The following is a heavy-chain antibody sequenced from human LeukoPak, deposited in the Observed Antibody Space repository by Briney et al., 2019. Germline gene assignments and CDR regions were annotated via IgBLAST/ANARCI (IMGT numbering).Heavy chain of an antibody. CDR2: ISHSGST. CDR1: GGSISSGSYS. D-gene: IGHD1-26*01. J-gene: IGHJ5*02. Sequence: PSQTLSLACAVSGGSISSGSYSWSWIRQPPGKGLDWIGYISHSGSTFYSPSLRSRVTMSVDRSKNQFSLKLNSVTAADTAVYYCAREDDSGSYFDPWGQGTLVTVSS. V-gene: IGHV4-30-2*01. CDR3: AREDDSGSYFDP.